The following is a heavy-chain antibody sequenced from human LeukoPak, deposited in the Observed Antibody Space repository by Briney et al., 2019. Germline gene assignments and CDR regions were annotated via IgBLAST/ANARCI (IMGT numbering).Heavy chain of an antibody. J-gene: IGHJ5*02. CDR3: ASLSGSTYYDILTGSLRFDP. CDR1: GFTVGSNA. Sequence: QTGGSLRLSCAASGFTVGSNAMNWVRQAPGKGLEWVSVIYSGGSTYYADSVKGRFTISRDNSKNTLYLQMNSLRSDDTAVYYCASLSGSTYYDILTGSLRFDPWGQGTVVTVSS. V-gene: IGHV3-53*05. CDR2: IYSGGST. D-gene: IGHD3-9*01.